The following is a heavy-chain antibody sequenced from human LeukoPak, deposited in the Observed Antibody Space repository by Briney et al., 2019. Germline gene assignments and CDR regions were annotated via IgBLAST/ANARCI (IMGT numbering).Heavy chain of an antibody. CDR1: GFTFSGSA. CDR3: TSPAPITIFGVASPDV. V-gene: IGHV3-73*01. CDR2: IRSKANSYAT. Sequence: PGGSLRLSCAASGFTFSGSAMHWVRQASGKGLEWVGRIRSKANSYATAYAASVKGRFTISRDDSKNTAYLQMNSLKTEDTAVYYCTSPAPITIFGVASPDVWGQGTTVTVSS. J-gene: IGHJ6*02. D-gene: IGHD3-3*01.